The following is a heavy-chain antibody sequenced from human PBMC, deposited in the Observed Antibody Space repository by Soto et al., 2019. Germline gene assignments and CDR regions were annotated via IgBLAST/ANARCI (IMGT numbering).Heavy chain of an antibody. CDR3: ARDDQLALDY. Sequence: QVQLVESGGGVVQPGRSLRLSCAASGFTFSSYAMHWVRQAPGKGLEWVAVISYDGSNKYYADSVKGRFTISRDNSKDTLYLQMNSLRAEDTAVYYCARDDQLALDYWGQETLVTVSS. J-gene: IGHJ4*02. V-gene: IGHV3-30-3*01. CDR2: ISYDGSNK. CDR1: GFTFSSYA. D-gene: IGHD2-2*01.